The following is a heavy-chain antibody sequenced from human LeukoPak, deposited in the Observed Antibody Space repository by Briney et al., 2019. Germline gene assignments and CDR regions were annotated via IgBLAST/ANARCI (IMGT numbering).Heavy chain of an antibody. D-gene: IGHD3-16*01. J-gene: IGHJ4*02. CDR3: AKTSEFGGYLD. Sequence: PSETLSLTCAVYGGSFSGYHWSWIRQPPGKGLERIGEMNHSGSTNYNASLKSRVTISVDSSKNQFSLKLTSVTAADTAVYYCAKTSEFGGYLDWGQGTLVTVSS. CDR1: GGSFSGYH. V-gene: IGHV4-34*01. CDR2: MNHSGST.